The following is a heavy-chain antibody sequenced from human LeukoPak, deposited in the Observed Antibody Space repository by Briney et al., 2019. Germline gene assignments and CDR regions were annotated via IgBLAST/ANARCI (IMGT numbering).Heavy chain of an antibody. CDR1: GFTFSSYG. CDR2: IRYDGSNK. J-gene: IGHJ3*02. CDR3: AKRYDRAPHDAFDI. D-gene: IGHD3-22*01. Sequence: GGSLRLSCAASGFTFSSYGMHWVRQDPGEGREWVAFIRYDGSNKYYADSVKGRFTISRDNSKNTLYLQMNSLRAEDTAVYYCAKRYDRAPHDAFDIWGQGTMVTASS. V-gene: IGHV3-30*02.